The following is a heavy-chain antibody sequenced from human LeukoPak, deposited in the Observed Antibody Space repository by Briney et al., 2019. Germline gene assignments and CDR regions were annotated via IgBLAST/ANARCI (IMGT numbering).Heavy chain of an antibody. CDR2: IYYSGST. J-gene: IGHJ3*02. Sequence: PSETLSLTCTVSGGSISSSSYYWGWIRQPPGKGLEWIGSIYYSGSTYYNPSLKSRVTISVDTSKNQFSLKLSSVTAADTSVYYCAGFSGSYLSGAFDIWGQGTMVTVSS. CDR1: GGSISSSSYY. D-gene: IGHD1-26*01. CDR3: AGFSGSYLSGAFDI. V-gene: IGHV4-39*01.